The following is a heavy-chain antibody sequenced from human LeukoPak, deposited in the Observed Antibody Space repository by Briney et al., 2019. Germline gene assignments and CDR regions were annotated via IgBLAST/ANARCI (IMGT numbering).Heavy chain of an antibody. J-gene: IGHJ4*02. D-gene: IGHD3-10*01. Sequence: GGSLRLSCAASGFTFSSYEMHWVRQAPGKGLGGGSYISSSGSTMYYADSVKGRFTISRDNAKNSLYLQMNSLRADDTAVYYCARASITMGRGELIYYFDYWGQGTLVTVSS. V-gene: IGHV3-48*03. CDR1: GFTFSSYE. CDR2: ISSSGSTM. CDR3: ARASITMGRGELIYYFDY.